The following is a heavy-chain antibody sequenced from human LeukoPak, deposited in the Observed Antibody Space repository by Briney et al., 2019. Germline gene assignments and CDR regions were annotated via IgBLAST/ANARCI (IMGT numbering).Heavy chain of an antibody. V-gene: IGHV3-74*01. J-gene: IGHJ3*02. CDR2: VNGDGTTT. D-gene: IGHD2-15*01. Sequence: GGSLRLSCAASGFTFSTYWMHWVRQAPGKGLVWVSVVNGDGTTTGYVDSVKGRFTISRDNAKNTLYLQMSSLRVEDTAVYYCVRGYSGAFEIWGQGTMVTVSS. CDR1: GFTFSTYW. CDR3: VRGYSGAFEI.